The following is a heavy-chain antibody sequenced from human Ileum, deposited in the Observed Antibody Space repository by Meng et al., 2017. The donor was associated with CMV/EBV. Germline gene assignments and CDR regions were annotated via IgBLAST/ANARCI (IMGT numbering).Heavy chain of an antibody. V-gene: IGHV4-39*07. Sequence: SETLSLTCTVSGASTANNNHFWAWIRQTPGRGLEWIGSVHNDGSSDYSPSLRSRATIFLDTSDTQFSLNLTSLTATATAIYYCARVGTFRALYYFDFWGQGTLVTVSS. J-gene: IGHJ4*02. CDR1: GASTANNNHF. D-gene: IGHD2/OR15-2a*01. CDR3: ARVGTFRALYYFDF. CDR2: VHNDGSS.